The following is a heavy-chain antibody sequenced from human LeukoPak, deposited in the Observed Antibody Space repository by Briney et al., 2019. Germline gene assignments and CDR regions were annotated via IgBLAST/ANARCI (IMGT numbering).Heavy chain of an antibody. Sequence: ASVKVSCKASGYTFTSYGISWVRQAPGQGLEWMGRIIPILGIANYAQKFQGRVTITADKSTSTAYMELSSLRSEDTAVYYCARDTAMVTGFDYWGQGTLVTVSS. D-gene: IGHD5-18*01. V-gene: IGHV1-69*04. CDR2: IIPILGIA. CDR1: GYTFTSYG. J-gene: IGHJ4*02. CDR3: ARDTAMVTGFDY.